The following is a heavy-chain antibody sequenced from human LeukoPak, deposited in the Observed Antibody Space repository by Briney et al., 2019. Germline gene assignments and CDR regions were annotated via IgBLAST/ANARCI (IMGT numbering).Heavy chain of an antibody. CDR2: ISWDGGST. CDR1: GFTFDDYT. Sequence: RAGGSLRLSCAVSGFTFDDYTMHWVRQAPGKGLEWVSLISWDGGSTYYADSVKGRFTISRDNSKNSLYLQMNSLRTEDTALYYCAKGGLRFPLDYWGQGTLVTVSS. J-gene: IGHJ4*02. V-gene: IGHV3-43*01. D-gene: IGHD3-3*01. CDR3: AKGGLRFPLDY.